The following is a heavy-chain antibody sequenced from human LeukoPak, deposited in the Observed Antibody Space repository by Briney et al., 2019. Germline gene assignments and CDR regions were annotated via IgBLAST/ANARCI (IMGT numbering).Heavy chain of an antibody. CDR1: GFTFDDYA. J-gene: IGHJ2*01. Sequence: PGGSLRLSCAASGFTFDDYAMHWVRQAPGKGLEWVSGISWNSGSIGYADSIKGRFTISRDNAKNSLYLQMNSLRAEDMALYYCAKASSSFFYWYFDLWGRGTLVTVSS. CDR3: AKASSSFFYWYFDL. D-gene: IGHD6-13*01. CDR2: ISWNSGSI. V-gene: IGHV3-9*03.